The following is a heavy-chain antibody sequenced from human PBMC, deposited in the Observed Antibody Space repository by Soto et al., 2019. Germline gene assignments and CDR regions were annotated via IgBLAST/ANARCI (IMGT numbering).Heavy chain of an antibody. D-gene: IGHD1-26*01. CDR2: MSAYNGHT. V-gene: IGHV1-18*01. CDR3: ARGAELDD. J-gene: IGHJ4*01. CDR1: VNTFTRYD. Sequence: SVNFFSNASVNTFTRYDLTWVRQAPGQGLEWIGWMSAYNGHTNYAQKLQGRVTMTTHTYTSTAYMELRSLRSDDTAVYYCARGAELDDWVHGSLVTVYS.